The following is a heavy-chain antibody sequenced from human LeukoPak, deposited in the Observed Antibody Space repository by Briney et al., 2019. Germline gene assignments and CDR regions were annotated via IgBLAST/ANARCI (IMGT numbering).Heavy chain of an antibody. CDR1: GFTFSTYS. CDR3: SGLYNYGMDV. V-gene: IGHV3-21*01. Sequence: EGSLRLSCAASGFTFSTYSMNWVRQAPGKGLEWVSSISSRSHYIYYADSVKGRFTISRDNAKNSLYLQMNSLRAEDTAVYYCSGLYNYGMDVWGQGTTVTVSS. J-gene: IGHJ6*02. CDR2: ISSRSHYI.